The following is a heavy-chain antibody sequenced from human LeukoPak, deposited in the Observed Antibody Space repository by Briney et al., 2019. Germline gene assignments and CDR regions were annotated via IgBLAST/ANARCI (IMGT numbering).Heavy chain of an antibody. D-gene: IGHD6-13*01. V-gene: IGHV4-4*07. CDR1: GGSISSYY. J-gene: IGHJ6*03. CDR3: ARDIAGASSSWTYYYYYYMDV. Sequence: SETLSLTCTVSGGSISSYYWSWIRQPAGKGLEWIGRIYTSGSTNYNPSLKSRVTMSVDTSKNQFSLKLSSVIAADTAVYYCARDIAGASSSWTYYYYYYMDVWGKGTTVTVSS. CDR2: IYTSGST.